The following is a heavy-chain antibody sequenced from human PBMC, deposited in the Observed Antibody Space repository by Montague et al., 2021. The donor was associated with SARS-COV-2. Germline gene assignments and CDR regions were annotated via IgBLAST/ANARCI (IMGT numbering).Heavy chain of an antibody. CDR2: INHRGTS. CDR3: ARGQQGVNMVVVVMGFYYYMDV. CDR1: GGSFSDFF. Sequence: SETLSLTCAVYGGSFSDFFWTWVRQPPGKGLEWIGEINHRGTSNYNPSLKSRVSIFVDSSRNQFSLNLTSVTAADTAVYYCARGQQGVNMVVVVMGFYYYMDVGGKGTTVTVSS. J-gene: IGHJ6*03. V-gene: IGHV4-34*01. D-gene: IGHD3-22*01.